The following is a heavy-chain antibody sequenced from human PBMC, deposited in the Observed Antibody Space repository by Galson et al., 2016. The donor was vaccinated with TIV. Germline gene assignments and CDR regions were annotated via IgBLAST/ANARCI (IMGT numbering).Heavy chain of an antibody. V-gene: IGHV6-1*01. CDR3: ARATPSVFGIIMTLDS. Sequence: CAISGDSVSSHSAAWNWLRQSPSRGLEWLGRTFYRFKWYNDYAPSVKSRITINPDTSKNQFSLQLNSVTPEDTAVYYCARATPSVFGIIMTLDSWGQGTLVTVSS. J-gene: IGHJ4*02. D-gene: IGHD3-16*01. CDR1: GDSVSSHSAA. CDR2: TFYRFKWYN.